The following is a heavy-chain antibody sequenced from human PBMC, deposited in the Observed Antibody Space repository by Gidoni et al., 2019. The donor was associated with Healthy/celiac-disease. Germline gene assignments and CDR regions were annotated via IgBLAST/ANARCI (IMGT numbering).Heavy chain of an antibody. D-gene: IGHD3-9*01. V-gene: IGHV3-21*01. CDR2: ISSSSSYI. J-gene: IGHJ3*02. CDR3: ASFYDILTGFDSFDI. Sequence: EVQLVESGGGLVKPGGSLRLSCAASGFTFSSYSMNCVRQAPGKGLECVSSISSSSSYIYYADSVKGRFTISRDNANNSLYLLMNILSAEDTAVYYCASFYDILTGFDSFDIWGQGTMVTVSS. CDR1: GFTFSSYS.